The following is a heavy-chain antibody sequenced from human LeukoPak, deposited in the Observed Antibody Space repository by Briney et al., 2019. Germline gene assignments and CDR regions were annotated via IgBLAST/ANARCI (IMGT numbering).Heavy chain of an antibody. CDR1: GSSISSYY. Sequence: SETLSLTCTVSGSSISSYYWSWIRQPPGKGLEWIGYIYYSGSTNYNPSLKSRVTISVDTSKNQFSLKLSSVTAADTAVYYCARDDGSGSYEGWFDPWGQGTLVTVSS. J-gene: IGHJ5*02. CDR3: ARDDGSGSYEGWFDP. V-gene: IGHV4-59*01. CDR2: IYYSGST. D-gene: IGHD3-10*01.